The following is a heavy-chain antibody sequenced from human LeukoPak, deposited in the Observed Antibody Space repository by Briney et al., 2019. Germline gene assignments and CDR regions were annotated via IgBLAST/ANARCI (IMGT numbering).Heavy chain of an antibody. Sequence: GGSLRLSCVGSGFTFRSHAMSWVRQAPEKGLEFVSGIYENGGTTYYADSVKGRFSISRDNSKSTLCLQMNSLRAEDTAVYYCAKQLGYCSDGSCYFPYWGQGTLVTVSS. V-gene: IGHV3-23*01. CDR3: AKQLGYCSDGSCYFPY. CDR1: GFTFRSHA. CDR2: IYENGGTT. D-gene: IGHD2-15*01. J-gene: IGHJ4*02.